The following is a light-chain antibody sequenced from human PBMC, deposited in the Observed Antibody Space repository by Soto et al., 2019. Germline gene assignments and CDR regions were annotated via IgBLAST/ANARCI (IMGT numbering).Light chain of an antibody. CDR3: QQLNSYPRT. V-gene: IGKV1-9*01. CDR1: QGIASN. J-gene: IGKJ1*01. CDR2: AAS. Sequence: DIPLTQSPSFLSASVGDRVTITCRASQGIASNLAWYQQKPGKAPKLLIYAASALQSGVPSRFSGSGSGTEFTLTISSLQPEDFATYYCQQLNSYPRTFGQGTKVEIK.